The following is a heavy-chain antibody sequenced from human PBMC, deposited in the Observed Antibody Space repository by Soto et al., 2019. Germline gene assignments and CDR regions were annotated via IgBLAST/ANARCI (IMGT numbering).Heavy chain of an antibody. Sequence: EVQLVESGGGLVKPGGSLRVSCAASGITFSNAWMTWVRQAPGKGLEWVGRIKSKIDGGTTDYRVPVKGRFTISRDDSKNTLYLQMNSLKTEDTAVYYCTTGRYSSSLYFDSWGQGTLVTVSS. CDR1: GITFSNAW. J-gene: IGHJ4*02. V-gene: IGHV3-15*01. CDR2: IKSKIDGGTT. D-gene: IGHD6-6*01. CDR3: TTGRYSSSLYFDS.